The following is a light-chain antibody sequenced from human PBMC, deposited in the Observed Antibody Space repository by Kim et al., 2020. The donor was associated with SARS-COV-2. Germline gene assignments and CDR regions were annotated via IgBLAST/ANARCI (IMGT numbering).Light chain of an antibody. J-gene: IGKJ1*01. Sequence: SASVGDRVTITCRASQSIVNYLNWYQQKPGKAPNVLIYAASSLHSGVPSRFSGSESGTDFTLTISNLQPEDFATYYCQQTYTLPGTFGQGTKVDIK. V-gene: IGKV1-39*01. CDR2: AAS. CDR1: QSIVNY. CDR3: QQTYTLPGT.